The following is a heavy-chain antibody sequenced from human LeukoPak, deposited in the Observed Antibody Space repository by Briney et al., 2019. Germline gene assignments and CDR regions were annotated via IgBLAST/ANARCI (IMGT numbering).Heavy chain of an antibody. D-gene: IGHD3-9*01. Sequence: ASVKVSFKASGYTFTGYYMHWVRQAPGQGLEWMGWINPNSGGTNYAQKFQGRVTMTRDTSITTVYMDLTRLTSDDTAVYYCARNFDMKGFDPWGQGTLVTVSS. CDR3: ARNFDMKGFDP. V-gene: IGHV1-2*02. CDR2: INPNSGGT. CDR1: GYTFTGYY. J-gene: IGHJ5*02.